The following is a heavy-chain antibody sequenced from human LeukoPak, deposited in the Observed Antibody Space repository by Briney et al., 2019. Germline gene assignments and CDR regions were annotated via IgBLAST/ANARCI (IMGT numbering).Heavy chain of an antibody. Sequence: GASVKVSCNLSGYTLTELSIHWVRQAPGKGLEWMGGHDSEDDKTNYAQKFQGRVTMTEDTSRDTAYMELSSLRSEDTAVYYCARDNPSNDYYYDSSGYRALFYGMDVWGQGTTVTVSS. J-gene: IGHJ6*02. D-gene: IGHD3-22*01. CDR3: ARDNPSNDYYYDSSGYRALFYGMDV. V-gene: IGHV1-24*01. CDR2: HDSEDDKT. CDR1: GYTLTELS.